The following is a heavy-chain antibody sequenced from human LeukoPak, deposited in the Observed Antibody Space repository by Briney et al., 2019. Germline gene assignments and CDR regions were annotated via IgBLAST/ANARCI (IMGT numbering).Heavy chain of an antibody. Sequence: ASVKVSCKASGYTFTSYGISWVRQAPGQGLEWMGWISAYNGNTNYAQKLQGRVTMTTDTSTSTAYMELSSLRSEDTAVYYCARSPKKDYGDYVVQDYWGQGTLVTVSS. CDR3: ARSPKKDYGDYVVQDY. CDR2: ISAYNGNT. CDR1: GYTFTSYG. V-gene: IGHV1-18*01. D-gene: IGHD4-17*01. J-gene: IGHJ4*02.